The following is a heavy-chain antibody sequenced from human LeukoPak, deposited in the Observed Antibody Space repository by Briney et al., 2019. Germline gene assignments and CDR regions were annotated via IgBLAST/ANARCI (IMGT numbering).Heavy chain of an antibody. J-gene: IGHJ6*03. V-gene: IGHV1-2*02. CDR1: GYTFTDYY. D-gene: IGHD6-6*01. CDR2: INPKSGGT. CDR3: ARGDPRGSSSSGYYYYMDV. Sequence: ASVKVSCKASGYTFTDYYIHWVRQAPGRGLEWMGWINPKSGGTHFAQKFQGRVTMTRDTSISTADMELSRLRSDDTAVYYCARGDPRGSSSSGYYYYMDVWGKGTTVTVSS.